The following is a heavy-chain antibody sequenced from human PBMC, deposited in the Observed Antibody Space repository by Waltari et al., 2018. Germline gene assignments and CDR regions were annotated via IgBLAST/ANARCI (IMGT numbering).Heavy chain of an antibody. CDR1: GYSISSGYY. Sequence: QVQLQESGPGLVKPSETLSLTCAVSGYSISSGYYWGWIRQPPGKGLEWIGSIYHSGSTYYNPSLKSRVTISVDTSKNQFSLKLSSVTAADTAVYYCAIYDSSGRDAFDIWGQGTMVTVSS. J-gene: IGHJ3*02. D-gene: IGHD3-22*01. CDR2: IYHSGST. CDR3: AIYDSSGRDAFDI. V-gene: IGHV4-38-2*01.